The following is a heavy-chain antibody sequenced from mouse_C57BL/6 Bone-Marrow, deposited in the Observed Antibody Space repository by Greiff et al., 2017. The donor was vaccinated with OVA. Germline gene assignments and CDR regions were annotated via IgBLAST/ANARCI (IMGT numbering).Heavy chain of an antibody. J-gene: IGHJ2*01. D-gene: IGHD2-2*01. CDR1: GYTFTSYW. CDR2: IDPSDSYT. CDR3: ARIYGYDVYYFDY. V-gene: IGHV1-59*01. Sequence: QVQLQQPGAELVRPGTSVKLSCKASGYTFTSYWMHWVKQRPGQGLEWIGVIDPSDSYTNYNQKFKGKATLTVDTSSSTAYMQLSSLTSEDSAVYYRARIYGYDVYYFDYWGQGTTLTVSS.